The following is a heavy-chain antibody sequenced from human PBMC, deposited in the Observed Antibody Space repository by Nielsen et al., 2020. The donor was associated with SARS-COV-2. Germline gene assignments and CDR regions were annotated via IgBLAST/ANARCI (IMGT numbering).Heavy chain of an antibody. Sequence: GESLKISCAASGFTFDDYGMSWVRQAPGTGLEWVSGITWNGGSTGYADSVKGRFTISRDNAKNSLYLQMNSLRAEDTALYHCARNYYDSSGYYSYPDYWGQGTLVTVSS. J-gene: IGHJ4*02. V-gene: IGHV3-20*01. CDR2: ITWNGGST. CDR3: ARNYYDSSGYYSYPDY. D-gene: IGHD3-22*01. CDR1: GFTFDDYG.